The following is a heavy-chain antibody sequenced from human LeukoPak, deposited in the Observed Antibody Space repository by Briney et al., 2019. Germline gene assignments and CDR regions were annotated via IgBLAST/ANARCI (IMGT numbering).Heavy chain of an antibody. CDR2: ISSSSSYI. V-gene: IGHV3-21*01. J-gene: IGHJ4*02. CDR1: GFTFSSYS. D-gene: IGHD3-10*01. Sequence: GGSLRLSCAASGFTFSSYSMNWVRQAPGKGLEWVSSISSSSSYIYYADSVKGRFTISRDNAKNSLFLQMNSLRAEDTAVYYCARDLSGTRSYWGRGTLVTVSS. CDR3: ARDLSGTRSY.